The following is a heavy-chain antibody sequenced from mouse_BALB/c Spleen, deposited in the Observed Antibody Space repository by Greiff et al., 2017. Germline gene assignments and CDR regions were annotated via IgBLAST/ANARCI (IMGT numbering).Heavy chain of an antibody. V-gene: IGHV1-54*01. Sequence: VKLMESGAELVRPGTSVKVSCKASGYAFTNYLIEWVKQRPGQGLEWIGVINPGSGGTNYNEKFKGKATLTADKSSSTAYMQLSSLTSDDSAVYFCARGLLRGYFDVWGAGTTVTVSS. J-gene: IGHJ1*01. CDR3: ARGLLRGYFDV. CDR2: INPGSGGT. D-gene: IGHD1-1*01. CDR1: GYAFTNYL.